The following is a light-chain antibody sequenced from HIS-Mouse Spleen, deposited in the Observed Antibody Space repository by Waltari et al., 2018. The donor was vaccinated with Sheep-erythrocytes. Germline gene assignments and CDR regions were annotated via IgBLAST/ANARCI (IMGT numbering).Light chain of an antibody. CDR1: QSVSSY. J-gene: IGKJ2*01. Sequence: EIVLTQSPATLSLSPVETATISCRASQSVSSYLAWYHKKPGQAPRLLIYDASNRATGIPGRFSGSGSGTDFTLTISSLEPEDFAVYYCQQRSNWYTFGQGTKVEIK. CDR3: QQRSNWYT. V-gene: IGKV3-11*01. CDR2: DAS.